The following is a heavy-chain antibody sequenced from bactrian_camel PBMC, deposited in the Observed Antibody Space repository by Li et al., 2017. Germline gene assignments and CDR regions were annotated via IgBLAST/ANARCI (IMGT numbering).Heavy chain of an antibody. CDR1: EFKWKRHC. CDR2: IDSEGDT. CDR3: AAARSAYCSNGYLARSSKY. V-gene: IGHV3S26*01. Sequence: HVQLVESGGGSVQAGGSLKLSCSSSEFKWKRHCVGWFRQAPGKKREGVATIDSEGDTSVADSVKGRFAISRDNSKATIYLQMNSLKPEDTAMYYCAAARSAYCSNGYLARSSKYWGQGTQVTVS. D-gene: IGHD2*01. J-gene: IGHJ4*01.